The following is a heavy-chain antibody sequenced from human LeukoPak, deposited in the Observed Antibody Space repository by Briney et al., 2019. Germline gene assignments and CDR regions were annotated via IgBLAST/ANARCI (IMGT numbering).Heavy chain of an antibody. CDR2: ISYDGSNK. CDR1: GFTFSGST. J-gene: IGHJ4*02. CDR3: AGSSSLDQDYYFDY. V-gene: IGHV3-30*04. D-gene: IGHD6-13*01. Sequence: GGSLRLSCAASGFTFSGSTMHWVRQAPGKGLEWVAVISYDGSNKYYADSVKGRFTISRDNSKNTLYLQMNSLRAEDTAVYYCAGSSSLDQDYYFDYWGQGTLVTVSS.